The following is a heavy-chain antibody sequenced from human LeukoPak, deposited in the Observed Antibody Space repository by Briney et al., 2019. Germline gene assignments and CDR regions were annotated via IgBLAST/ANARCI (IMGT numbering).Heavy chain of an antibody. CDR2: IIPIFGTA. J-gene: IGHJ5*02. V-gene: IGHV1-69*05. CDR3: ARVLPAYDYVWGSYRTHVNWFDP. Sequence: ASVKVSCKASGGTFSSYAISWVRQAPGQGLEWMGRIIPIFGTANYAQKFQGRVTITTDEFTSTAYMELSSLRSEDTAVYYCARVLPAYDYVWGSYRTHVNWFDPWGQRTLVTVSS. D-gene: IGHD3-16*02. CDR1: GGTFSSYA.